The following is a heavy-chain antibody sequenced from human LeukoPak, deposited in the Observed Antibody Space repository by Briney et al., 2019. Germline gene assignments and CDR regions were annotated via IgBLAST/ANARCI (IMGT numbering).Heavy chain of an antibody. Sequence: RGSLRLSCAASGFTFSSYWMSWVRQAPGKGLEWVANINKDGGEKYYVDSVKGRFTISRDNAKNSLYLQMNSLRADDTAVYYCVKDSPPRYSGSPPAYRGQGTLVTVSS. D-gene: IGHD1-26*01. V-gene: IGHV3-7*03. CDR1: GFTFSSYW. CDR3: VKDSPPRYSGSPPAY. CDR2: INKDGGEK. J-gene: IGHJ4*02.